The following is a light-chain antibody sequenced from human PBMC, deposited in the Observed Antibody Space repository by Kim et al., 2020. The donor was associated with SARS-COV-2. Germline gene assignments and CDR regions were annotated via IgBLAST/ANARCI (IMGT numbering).Light chain of an antibody. J-gene: IGKJ4*01. CDR2: DAT. Sequence: AIHLTQAPSSLSEYVGDSVTITCRASQDIRGDLAWYQQKPGHAPRILIYDATTLESGVPSRFSGSGSGTEFSLTISRLQSEDFATYYSPHLNDSRPLTFFGGT. CDR3: PHLNDSRPLT. CDR1: QDIRGD. V-gene: IGKV1D-13*01.